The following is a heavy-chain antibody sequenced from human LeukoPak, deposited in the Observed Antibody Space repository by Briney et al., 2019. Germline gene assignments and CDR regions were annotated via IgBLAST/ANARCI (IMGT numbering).Heavy chain of an antibody. V-gene: IGHV1-24*01. J-gene: IGHJ5*02. D-gene: IGHD6-13*01. CDR3: AAKKPLSGSSSWYNWFDP. CDR1: GYTLTELS. Sequence: ASVKVSCKVSGYTLTELSMHWVRQAPGKGLEWMGGFDPEDGETIYAQKFQGRVTMTEDTSTDTAYMELSSLRSEDTAVYYCAAKKPLSGSSSWYNWFDPWGQGTLVTVSS. CDR2: FDPEDGET.